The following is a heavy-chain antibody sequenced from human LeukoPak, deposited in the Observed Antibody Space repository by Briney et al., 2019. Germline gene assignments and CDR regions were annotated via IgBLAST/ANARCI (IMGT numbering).Heavy chain of an antibody. CDR3: ARALRQASGPRPFDY. CDR2: ISSSSSTI. Sequence: GGSLRLSCAASGFTFSSYSMNWVRQAPGKGLEWVSYISSSSSTIYYADSVKGRFTISRDNAKNSLYLQMNSLRAEDTAVYYCARALRQASGPRPFDYWGQGTLVTVSS. J-gene: IGHJ4*02. D-gene: IGHD2-15*01. CDR1: GFTFSSYS. V-gene: IGHV3-48*01.